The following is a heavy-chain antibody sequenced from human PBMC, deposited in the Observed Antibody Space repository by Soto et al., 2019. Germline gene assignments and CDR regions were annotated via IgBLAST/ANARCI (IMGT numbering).Heavy chain of an antibody. J-gene: IGHJ3*02. CDR2: IIPIFGTA. V-gene: IGHV1-69*13. CDR3: ANVAIAVAGPDAFDI. CDR1: GGTLSSYA. D-gene: IGHD6-19*01. Sequence: SVKVSSKASGGTLSSYAISWVRQSPGQGLEWMGGIIPIFGTANYAQKFQGRVTITADESTSTAYMELSSLRSEDTAVYYCANVAIAVAGPDAFDIWGQGTMVTVSS.